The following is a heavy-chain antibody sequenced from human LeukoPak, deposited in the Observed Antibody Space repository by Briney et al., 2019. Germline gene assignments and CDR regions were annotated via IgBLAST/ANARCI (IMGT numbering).Heavy chain of an antibody. J-gene: IGHJ6*02. CDR1: GFTFSSYA. V-gene: IGHV3-23*01. D-gene: IGHD3-10*01. CDR2: IVGSGGST. CDR3: AKSFGEYYYYYGMDV. Sequence: GGPLRLSCAASGFTFSSYAMSWVRQAPGKGLEWVSAIVGSGGSTYYADSVKGRFTISRDNSKNTLYLQMNSLRAEDTAVYYCAKSFGEYYYYYGMDVWGQGTMVTVS.